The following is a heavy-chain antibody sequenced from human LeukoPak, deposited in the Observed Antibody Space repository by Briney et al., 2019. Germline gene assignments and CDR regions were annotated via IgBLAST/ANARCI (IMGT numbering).Heavy chain of an antibody. CDR2: ISSGSSTI. CDR3: ARENIVVVTAIRDAFDI. D-gene: IGHD2-21*02. CDR1: GFTLSSYS. Sequence: GGSLRLSCAASGFTLSSYSMSWVRQAPGKGLEWVSYISSGSSTIYYADSVKGRFTISRDNAKNSLCLQMNSLRDEDTAVYYCARENIVVVTAIRDAFDIWGQGTMVTVSS. V-gene: IGHV3-48*02. J-gene: IGHJ3*02.